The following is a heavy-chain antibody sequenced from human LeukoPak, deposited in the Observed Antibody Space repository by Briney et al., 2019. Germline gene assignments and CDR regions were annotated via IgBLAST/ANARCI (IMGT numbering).Heavy chain of an antibody. CDR1: GGTFSSYA. J-gene: IGHJ6*02. CDR3: ARCRLYCSGGSCYRSPYYYYGMDV. V-gene: IGHV1-69*04. D-gene: IGHD2-15*01. Sequence: GASVKVSCKASGGTFSSYAISWVRQAPGQGLEWMGRIIPILGIANYAQKFQGRVTITADKSTSTAYMELSSLRSEDTAVYYCARCRLYCSGGSCYRSPYYYYGMDVWGQGTTVTVSS. CDR2: IIPILGIA.